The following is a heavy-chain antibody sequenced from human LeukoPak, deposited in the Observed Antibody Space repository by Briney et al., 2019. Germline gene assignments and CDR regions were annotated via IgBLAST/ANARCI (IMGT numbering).Heavy chain of an antibody. Sequence: SETLSLTCTVSGGSISGSTYYWGWIRQPPGKGLEWIGSTYYIGSTYYNPSLKSRVTISVDTSKNQFSLKLSSVTAADTAVYYCARLFMGAAYDWGQGTLVTVSS. CDR3: ARLFMGAAYD. D-gene: IGHD1-26*01. CDR1: GGSISGSTYY. V-gene: IGHV4-39*01. CDR2: TYYIGST. J-gene: IGHJ4*02.